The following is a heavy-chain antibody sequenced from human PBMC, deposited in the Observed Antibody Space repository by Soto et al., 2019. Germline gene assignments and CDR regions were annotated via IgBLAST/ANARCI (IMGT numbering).Heavy chain of an antibody. CDR3: AREMPSTAAAYFYYALNV. CDR1: GGAFNNYA. Sequence: QVQLVQSGAEVKRPGSSVKVSCKASGGAFNNYAIYWVRQAPGQGLEWLGTIVPVFPSVYYAPRFQGRLTITADGSTDTVYIMLTSLKSEDTAVYYCAREMPSTAAAYFYYALNVWCQGTSVTVSS. CDR2: IVPVFPSV. V-gene: IGHV1-69*18. D-gene: IGHD6-13*01. J-gene: IGHJ6*02.